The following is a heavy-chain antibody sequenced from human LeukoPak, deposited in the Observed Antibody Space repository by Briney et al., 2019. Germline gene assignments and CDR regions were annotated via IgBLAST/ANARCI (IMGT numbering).Heavy chain of an antibody. CDR1: GGSFSDYF. D-gene: IGHD4-23*01. CDR2: INHYGST. CDR3: ARPTSYGGNSGDY. Sequence: SETLSLTCAVYGGSFSDYFWMWIRQPPGKGLEWSGEINHYGSTNYNPSLKSRVTISVDTSKNQFSLRLSSVTAADTAVYYCARPTSYGGNSGDYWGQGTLVTVSS. J-gene: IGHJ4*02. V-gene: IGHV4-34*01.